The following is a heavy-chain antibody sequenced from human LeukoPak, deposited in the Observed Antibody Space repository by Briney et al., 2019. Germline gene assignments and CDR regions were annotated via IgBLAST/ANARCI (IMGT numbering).Heavy chain of an antibody. V-gene: IGHV1-2*02. CDR2: INPDGGDT. CDR3: ANVGDHTYIVAVPAARSDLGTMDY. Sequence: ASVKVSCKASGYTFTSYYMHWVRQAPGQGLEWVGWINPDGGDTNYQGRVTVTWDTSISTSYMALSRLTSVDTAVYSCANVGDHTYIVAVPAARSDLGTMDYWGQGTLVTVSS. J-gene: IGHJ4*02. CDR1: GYTFTSYY. D-gene: IGHD2-2*01.